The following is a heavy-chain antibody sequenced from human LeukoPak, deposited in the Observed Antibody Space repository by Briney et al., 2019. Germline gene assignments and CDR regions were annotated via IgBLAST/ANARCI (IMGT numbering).Heavy chain of an antibody. CDR1: GFTFSRYG. CDR3: AKDIGFWENCFHY. CDR2: ISYDRSNK. V-gene: IGHV3-30*18. D-gene: IGHD1-26*01. J-gene: IGHJ4*02. Sequence: GGTVRLSCAASGFTFSRYGMHWVRQAPGKGLEWVAVISYDRSNKYYADSVRGRFTISRDSPKNTLYLQMNSLRAEHTAVYYCAKDIGFWENCFHYWGQGALVTVSS.